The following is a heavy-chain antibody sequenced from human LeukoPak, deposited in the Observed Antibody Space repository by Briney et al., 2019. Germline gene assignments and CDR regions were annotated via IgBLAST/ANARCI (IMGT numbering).Heavy chain of an antibody. D-gene: IGHD6-6*01. J-gene: IGHJ6*03. V-gene: IGHV4-61*02. CDR2: IYTSGST. Sequence: SETLSLTCTVSGGSISSGSYYWSWIRQPAGKGLEWIGRIYTSGSTNYNPSLKSRVTISVDTSKNQFSLKLSSVTAADTAVYYCASSPSQPSSIAALTPRNNYYMDVWGKGTTVTVSS. CDR1: GGSISSGSYY. CDR3: ASSPSQPSSIAALTPRNNYYMDV.